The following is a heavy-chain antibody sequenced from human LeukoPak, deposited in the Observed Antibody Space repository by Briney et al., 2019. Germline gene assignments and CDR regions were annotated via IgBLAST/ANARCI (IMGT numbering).Heavy chain of an antibody. CDR1: GYTFTGYY. CDR3: ARETISQWLVPFYYYYGMDV. Sequence: ASVKVSCKAPGYTFTGYYMHWVRQAPGQGLEWMGWINPNSGGTNYAQKFQGRVTMTRDTSISTAYMELSRLRSDDTAVYYCARETISQWLVPFYYYYGMDVWGQGTTVTVSS. V-gene: IGHV1-2*02. J-gene: IGHJ6*02. CDR2: INPNSGGT. D-gene: IGHD6-19*01.